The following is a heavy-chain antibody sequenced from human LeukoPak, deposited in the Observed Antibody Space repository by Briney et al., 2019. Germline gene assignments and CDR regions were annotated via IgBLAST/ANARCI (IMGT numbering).Heavy chain of an antibody. CDR2: IKQDGSEK. CDR3: AQKGGIAAASDP. J-gene: IGHJ5*02. V-gene: IGHV3-7*03. D-gene: IGHD6-13*01. CDR1: GFTFSSYW. Sequence: GGSLRLSCAASGFTFSSYWMSWVRQAPGKGLEWVANIKQDGSEKYYADSVKGRFTISRDNSKNTLWLQMNSLRAEDTAVYYCAQKGGIAAASDPWGQGTLVAVSS.